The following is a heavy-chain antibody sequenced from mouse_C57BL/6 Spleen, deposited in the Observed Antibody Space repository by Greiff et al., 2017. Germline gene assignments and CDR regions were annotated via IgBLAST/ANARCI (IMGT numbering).Heavy chain of an antibody. CDR1: GYTFTDYY. Sequence: VQLQQSGPELVKPGASVKISCKASGYTFTDYYMNWVKQSHGKSLEWIGDINPNNGGTSYNQKFKGKATLTVDKSSSTAYMELRSLTSEDSAVYYCAKEASTGSYFDYWGQGTTLTVSS. J-gene: IGHJ2*01. V-gene: IGHV1-26*01. D-gene: IGHD4-1*02. CDR2: INPNNGGT. CDR3: AKEASTGSYFDY.